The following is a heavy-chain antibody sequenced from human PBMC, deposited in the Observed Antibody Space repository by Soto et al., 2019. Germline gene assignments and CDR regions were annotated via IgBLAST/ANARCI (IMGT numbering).Heavy chain of an antibody. V-gene: IGHV4-39*01. J-gene: IGHJ6*02. Sequence: PSETLSLTCSVSGGSITSSSYYWAWIRQPPGKGLEWIGSMDYTGSTYYNPSLKSRATISVDTHRKQSSLKLSPVTTTDTAVYYYARGGKRWNNVVHYYYAMDAWGQGTTVKVSS. CDR2: MDYTGST. CDR1: GGSITSSSYY. D-gene: IGHD3-16*01. CDR3: ARGGKRWNNVVHYYYAMDA.